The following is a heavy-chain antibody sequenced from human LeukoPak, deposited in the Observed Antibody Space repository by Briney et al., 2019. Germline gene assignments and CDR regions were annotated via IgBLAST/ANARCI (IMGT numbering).Heavy chain of an antibody. V-gene: IGHV3-48*04. CDR2: ISSSGSTT. CDR3: ARDLGTSWFLDY. Sequence: GGSLRLSCAASGFTFSSYSMNWVRQAPGKGLEWLSYISSSGSTTSYTDSVKGRFVISRDNAKNSLYLQINSLRAEDTAVYYCARDLGTSWFLDYWGQGTLVTVSS. D-gene: IGHD6-13*01. J-gene: IGHJ4*02. CDR1: GFTFSSYS.